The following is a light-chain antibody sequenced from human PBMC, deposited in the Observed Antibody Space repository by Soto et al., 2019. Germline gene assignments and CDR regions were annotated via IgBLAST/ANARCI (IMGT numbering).Light chain of an antibody. CDR1: QNRFSY. CDR2: SAS. CDR3: HQSYRTVWT. V-gene: IGKV1-39*01. Sequence: DIQMTQSPSSLSASVGDRVTITCRTSQNRFSYLNWYQQKAGQAPKLLIHSASTLESGVPSRFSGGGSGTDFTLTLSGLQPEDFATYFCHQSYRTVWTFGQGTKVEIK. J-gene: IGKJ1*01.